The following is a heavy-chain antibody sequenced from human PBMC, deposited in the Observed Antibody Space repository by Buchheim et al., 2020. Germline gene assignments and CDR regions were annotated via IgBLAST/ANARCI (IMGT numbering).Heavy chain of an antibody. J-gene: IGHJ3*02. D-gene: IGHD4-17*01. Sequence: QVQLQQWGAGLLKPSETLSLTCAVYGGSFSGYYWNWIRQPPGKGLEWIGEINHSGRTNSNPSLKSRVTISLDTSKYHFSLKLNSVTVADTAVYYCARDPHGDYGAFDIWGQGT. CDR2: INHSGRT. V-gene: IGHV4-34*01. CDR3: ARDPHGDYGAFDI. CDR1: GGSFSGYY.